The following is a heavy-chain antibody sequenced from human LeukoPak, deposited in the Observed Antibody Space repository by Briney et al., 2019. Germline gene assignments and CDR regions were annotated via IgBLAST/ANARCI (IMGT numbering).Heavy chain of an antibody. D-gene: IGHD3-10*01. CDR3: ARGQANRLVWFGELLSNINPFDY. CDR1: GYTFTRYG. V-gene: IGHV1-18*01. J-gene: IGHJ4*02. Sequence: ASVKVSCKASGYTFTRYGISWVRQAPGQGLEWMGWISVYNGNTKYVEKFQGRVTMTTDTSTSTADMELRSLRSDDTAVYYCARGQANRLVWFGELLSNINPFDYWGQGSLVTVSS. CDR2: ISVYNGNT.